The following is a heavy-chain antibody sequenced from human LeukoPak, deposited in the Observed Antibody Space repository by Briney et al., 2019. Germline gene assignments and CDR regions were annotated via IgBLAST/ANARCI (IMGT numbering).Heavy chain of an antibody. CDR3: ARGRGYSYSFDY. CDR1: GGSISSYY. CDR2: TYTSGSS. V-gene: IGHV4-4*07. J-gene: IGHJ4*02. D-gene: IGHD5-18*01. Sequence: SETLSLTCTGSGGSISSYYCSWIRQPAGKGLEWIRRTYTSGSSNYNPSLKSRVTMSVDTSKNKFSLKLSSVTAADTAVYYCARGRGYSYSFDYWGQGTLVTVSS.